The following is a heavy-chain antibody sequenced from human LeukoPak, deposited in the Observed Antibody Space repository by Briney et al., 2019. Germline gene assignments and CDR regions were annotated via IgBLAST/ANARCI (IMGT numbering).Heavy chain of an antibody. D-gene: IGHD2-2*02. CDR1: GFTFSSYA. CDR3: ARDIPYYYYGMDV. CDR2: ISYDGSNK. Sequence: PGGSLRLSCAASGFTFSSYAMHWVRQAPGKGLEWVAVISYDGSNKCYADSVKGRFTISRDNSKNTLYLQMNSLRAEDTAVFYCARDIPYYYYGMDVWGQGTTVTVSS. V-gene: IGHV3-30*04. J-gene: IGHJ6*02.